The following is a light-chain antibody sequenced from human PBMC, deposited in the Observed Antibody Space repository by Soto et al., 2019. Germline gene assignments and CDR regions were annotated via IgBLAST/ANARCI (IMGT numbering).Light chain of an antibody. CDR1: SGDIGTYNL. CDR3: LSYTSRGTNV. J-gene: IGLJ1*01. CDR2: EVS. Sequence: QSVLTQPASVSGSPRQSITVSCIGTSGDIGTYNLVSWYQQYPGKAPKLMIFEVSRRPSGVSNRFSGSKSGNTASLTISGLQAADEADYYCLSYTSRGTNVFGPGTKLTVL. V-gene: IGLV2-14*02.